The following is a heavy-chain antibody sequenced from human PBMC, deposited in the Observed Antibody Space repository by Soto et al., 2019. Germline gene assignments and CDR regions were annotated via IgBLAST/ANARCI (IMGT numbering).Heavy chain of an antibody. CDR2: INPNSGGT. Sequence: QVQLVQSGAEVKKPGASVKVSCKASGYTFTGYYMHWVRQAPGQGLEWMGWINPNSGGTNYAQKVQGWVTMTRDTSISTAYMELSRLRSDDTAVYYCARELTVTTSDGMDVWGQGTTVTVSS. CDR1: GYTFTGYY. J-gene: IGHJ6*02. CDR3: ARELTVTTSDGMDV. D-gene: IGHD4-4*01. V-gene: IGHV1-2*04.